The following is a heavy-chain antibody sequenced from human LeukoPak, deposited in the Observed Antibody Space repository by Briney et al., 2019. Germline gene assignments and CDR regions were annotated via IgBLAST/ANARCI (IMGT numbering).Heavy chain of an antibody. CDR1: GGSLSSAGSY. J-gene: IGHJ4*02. V-gene: IGHV4-31*03. CDR3: VRGANYDILTALDY. Sequence: SETLSLTCTVSGGSLSSAGSYWNWVRQHPGKGLGWIGYIYYHGSTHYNPSLKSRITISVDTSKNQFSLKLDSVTAADTAVYYCVRGANYDILTALDYWGQGTLVTVSS. CDR2: IYYHGST. D-gene: IGHD3-9*01.